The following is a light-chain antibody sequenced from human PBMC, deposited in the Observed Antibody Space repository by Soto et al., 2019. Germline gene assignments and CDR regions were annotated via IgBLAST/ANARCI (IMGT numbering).Light chain of an antibody. J-gene: IGKJ1*01. V-gene: IGKV1-5*01. CDR1: EVISTW. CDR2: YAS. CDR3: QHYNSYPWT. Sequence: DIQMTQSPSTPPASVGDRVTITCRASEVISTWLAWYQQKPGKVPKLLIYYASSLESGVPSRFSGSGSGTEFTLTISSLQPDDFTTYYCQHYNSYPWTFGQGTKVDI.